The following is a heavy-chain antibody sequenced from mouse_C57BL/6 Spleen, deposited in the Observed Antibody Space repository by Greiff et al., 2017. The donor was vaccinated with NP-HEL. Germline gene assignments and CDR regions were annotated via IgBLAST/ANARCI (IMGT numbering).Heavy chain of an antibody. CDR1: GYAFSSSW. D-gene: IGHD3-2*01. Sequence: QVQLQQSGPELVKPGASVKISCKASGYAFSSSWMNWVKQRPGKGLEWIGRIYPGDGDTNYNGKFKGKATLTADKSSSTAYLQLSSLTSEDSAVYFCARDRGAYWGQGTLVTVSA. J-gene: IGHJ3*01. CDR2: IYPGDGDT. CDR3: ARDRGAY. V-gene: IGHV1-82*01.